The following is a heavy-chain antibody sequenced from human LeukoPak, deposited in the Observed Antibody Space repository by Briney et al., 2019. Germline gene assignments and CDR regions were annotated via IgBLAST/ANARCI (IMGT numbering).Heavy chain of an antibody. Sequence: GGSLRLSRAASGFTFSTYAMSWVRQAPGKGLEWVSTISGGRVDTYYADSVKGHFTISRDNSKNTLFLQMNSLRAEDTAVYYCANEGPVKISFYYFDYWGQGTLVTVSS. CDR2: ISGGRVDT. D-gene: IGHD3-16*02. V-gene: IGHV3-23*01. CDR3: ANEGPVKISFYYFDY. CDR1: GFTFSTYA. J-gene: IGHJ4*02.